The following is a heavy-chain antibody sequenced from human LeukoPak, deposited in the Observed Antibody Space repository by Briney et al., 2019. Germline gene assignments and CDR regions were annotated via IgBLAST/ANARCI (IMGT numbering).Heavy chain of an antibody. D-gene: IGHD3-3*01. Sequence: PSETLSLTCAVYGGSFSGYYWSWIRQPPGKGLEWIGEINHSGSTNYNPSLKSRVTISVDTSKNQFSLKLSSVTAADTVVYYCARGVRNFWSGYYVPPNYYYMDVWGKGTTVTVSS. CDR1: GGSFSGYY. CDR3: ARGVRNFWSGYYVPPNYYYMDV. J-gene: IGHJ6*03. V-gene: IGHV4-34*01. CDR2: INHSGST.